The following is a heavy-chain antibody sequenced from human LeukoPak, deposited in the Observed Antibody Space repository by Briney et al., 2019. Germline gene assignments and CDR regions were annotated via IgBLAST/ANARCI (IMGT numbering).Heavy chain of an antibody. CDR3: ARRLKSSPGPYFDY. CDR1: GGSISSYY. J-gene: IGHJ4*02. CDR2: IYYSGNT. Sequence: SETLSLTCTVSGGSISSYYWSWIRQPPGKGLEWIAYIYYSGNTNYNPSLKSRVTISVDTSKAQYSLKLSSVAAADTAVYYCARRLKSSPGPYFDYWGQGTLVTVSS. V-gene: IGHV4-59*08. D-gene: IGHD6-13*01.